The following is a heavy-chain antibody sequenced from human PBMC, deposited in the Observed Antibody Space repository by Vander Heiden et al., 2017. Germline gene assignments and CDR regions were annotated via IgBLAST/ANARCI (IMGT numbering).Heavy chain of an antibody. D-gene: IGHD2-21*02. CDR3: ARMVRWDCGGDCYFDY. V-gene: IGHV1-69*01. CDR2: IIPIFGTA. CDR1: GGTFSRYA. Sequence: QVQLVQSGAEVEKHGSSVKVSCKASGGTFSRYAISWVRQAPGQGLEWMGGIIPIFGTANYAQKFQGRVTITADESTSTADMELSSLRSEDTAVYYCARMVRWDCGGDCYFDYWGQGTLVTVSS. J-gene: IGHJ4*02.